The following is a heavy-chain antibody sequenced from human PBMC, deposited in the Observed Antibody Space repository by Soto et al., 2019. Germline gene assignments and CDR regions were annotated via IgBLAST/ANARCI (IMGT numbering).Heavy chain of an antibody. CDR1: GFTLSSHT. CDR3: ARGYCTRTSCYIGGFYYYGMDV. CDR2: ISSDSSYK. Sequence: GGSLRLSCAASGFTLSSHTMNWVRQAPGKGLEWVSSISSDSSYKYYTDSVKGRFTVSRDNAKNSLYLQMDSLRAEDTAVYYCARGYCTRTSCYIGGFYYYGMDVWGQGTTVTV. J-gene: IGHJ6*02. V-gene: IGHV3-21*01. D-gene: IGHD2-2*01.